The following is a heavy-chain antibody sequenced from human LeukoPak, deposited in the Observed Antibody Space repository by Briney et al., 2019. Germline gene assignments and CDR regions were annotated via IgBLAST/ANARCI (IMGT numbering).Heavy chain of an antibody. D-gene: IGHD5-12*01. V-gene: IGHV4-39*01. CDR1: GASISSSNYY. Sequence: SETLSLTCAVSGASISSSNYYWGWVRQSPGKGLEWIGNIYSSGSTYYNASLKSRVTMYIDTSKNQFSLKLSSVTAADTAMYYCAKSNGYGLIDYWGQGTLVTVSS. CDR2: IYSSGST. J-gene: IGHJ4*02. CDR3: AKSNGYGLIDY.